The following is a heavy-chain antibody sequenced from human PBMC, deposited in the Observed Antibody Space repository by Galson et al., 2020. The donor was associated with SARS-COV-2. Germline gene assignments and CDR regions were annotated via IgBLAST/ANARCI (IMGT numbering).Heavy chain of an antibody. Sequence: GGSLRLSCAASGFTFSSYGMHWVRQAPGKGLEWVAVIWYDGSNKYYADSVKGRFTISRDNSKNTLFLQMNSLRAEDTAMYYCAREGTMVRQIGWFDPWGQGTLVTVSS. V-gene: IGHV3-33*01. D-gene: IGHD3-10*01. CDR1: GFTFSSYG. CDR2: IWYDGSNK. CDR3: AREGTMVRQIGWFDP. J-gene: IGHJ5*02.